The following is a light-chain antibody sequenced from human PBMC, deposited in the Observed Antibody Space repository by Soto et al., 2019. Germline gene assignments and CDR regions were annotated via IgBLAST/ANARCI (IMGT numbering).Light chain of an antibody. CDR3: AAWDDSLNGPV. CDR1: SSTFGSNA. Sequence: QPVLTQPPSASGTPGQRVAISCSGSSSTFGSNAVNWYQQLPGTAPKLLIYDNDQRPSGVPDRFSGSKSGTSASLAISGLQSDDAADYYCAAWDDSLNGPVFGGGTNSPS. V-gene: IGLV1-44*01. J-gene: IGLJ2*01. CDR2: DND.